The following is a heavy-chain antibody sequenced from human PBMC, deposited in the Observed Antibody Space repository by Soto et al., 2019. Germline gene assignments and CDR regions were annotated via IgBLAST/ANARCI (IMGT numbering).Heavy chain of an antibody. CDR2: ISLYSDGT. CDR3: ARVVPGAEAWFGP. J-gene: IGHJ5*02. D-gene: IGHD2-2*01. Sequence: ASVKVSCKTSGYTFSNYGITWVRQAPGQPLEWLGWISLYSDGTNYAQKSQGRVSMTTDTSTTTAYMELRSLRSDDTAVYYCARVVPGAEAWFGPWGQGTLVTVSS. CDR1: GYTFSNYG. V-gene: IGHV1-18*01.